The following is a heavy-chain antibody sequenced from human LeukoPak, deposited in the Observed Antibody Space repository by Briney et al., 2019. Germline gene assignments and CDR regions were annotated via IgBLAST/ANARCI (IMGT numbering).Heavy chain of an antibody. CDR3: ARGGYDILTGYAFDY. CDR1: GGYISSYY. Sequence: PSETLSLTCTVSGGYISSYYWSWIRQPPGKGLEWIGYIYNSGSTNYNPSLKSRVTISVDTSKNQFSLKLSSVTAADTAVYYCARGGYDILTGYAFDYWGQGTLVTVSS. V-gene: IGHV4-59*01. J-gene: IGHJ4*02. D-gene: IGHD3-9*01. CDR2: IYNSGST.